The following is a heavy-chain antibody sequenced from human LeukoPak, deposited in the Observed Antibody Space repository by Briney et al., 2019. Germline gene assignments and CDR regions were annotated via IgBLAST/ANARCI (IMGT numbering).Heavy chain of an antibody. V-gene: IGHV3-48*01. Sequence: GGSLRLSCAASGFTFSSYSMNWVRQAPGKGLEWVSYISSSSTIYYADSVKGRFTISRDNAKNSLYLQMNSLRAEDTAGYYCERQAAPRYDYWGQGTLLRLSS. CDR3: ERQAAPRYDY. D-gene: IGHD6-6*01. J-gene: IGHJ4*02. CDR1: GFTFSSYS. CDR2: ISSSSTI.